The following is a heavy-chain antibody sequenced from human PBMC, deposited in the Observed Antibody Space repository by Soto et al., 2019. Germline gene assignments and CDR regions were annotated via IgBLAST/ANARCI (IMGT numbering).Heavy chain of an antibody. CDR2: VSSGGGT. Sequence: PGGSLRLSCAASGFTFSTYAMGWVRQAPGKGLEWVSVVSSGGGTHYADSVKGRFTVSRDNSKNTLSLQMNSLRADDTAVYYCAERRGAGGHFDYWGQGALVTVSS. V-gene: IGHV3-23*01. D-gene: IGHD2-15*01. J-gene: IGHJ4*02. CDR3: AERRGAGGHFDY. CDR1: GFTFSTYA.